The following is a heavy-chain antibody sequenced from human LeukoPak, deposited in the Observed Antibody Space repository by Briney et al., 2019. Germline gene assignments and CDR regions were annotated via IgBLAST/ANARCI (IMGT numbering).Heavy chain of an antibody. J-gene: IGHJ6*02. V-gene: IGHV3-13*01. CDR3: VRASDWGDGDCNLHLGFYDGMDV. Sequence: GGPLTLSCAPSGVPYSSFHMLWVPHGRGKGLEWVSAIGTLDDKYHPDSVEGRFTISRENARDSLYLQMNSLTAGDTAGYYCVRASDWGDGDCNLHLGFYDGMDVWGQGTTVTVSS. CDR1: GVPYSSFH. D-gene: IGHD2-21*02. CDR2: IGTLDDK.